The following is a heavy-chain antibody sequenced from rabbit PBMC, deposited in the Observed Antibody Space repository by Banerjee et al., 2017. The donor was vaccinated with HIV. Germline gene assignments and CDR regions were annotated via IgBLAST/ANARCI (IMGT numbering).Heavy chain of an antibody. V-gene: IGHV1S45*01. CDR2: IDMGGIS. CDR1: GFSFSSRYY. J-gene: IGHJ6*01. Sequence: QEQLVESGGGLVQPEGSLTLTCTASGFSFSSRYYMCWVRQAPGKGLEWIACIDMGGISYYASWAKGRFTISRTSSTTVDLKMTSLTAADTATYFCARGVWSHGYGSDLWGPGTLVTVS. CDR3: ARGVWSHGYGSDL. D-gene: IGHD6-1*01.